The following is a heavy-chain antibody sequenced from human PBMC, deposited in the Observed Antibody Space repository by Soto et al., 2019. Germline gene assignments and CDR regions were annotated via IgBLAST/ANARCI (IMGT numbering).Heavy chain of an antibody. J-gene: IGHJ3*02. CDR3: ARQRHYYGSGSYLTDI. CDR1: GYSFTSYW. V-gene: IGHV5-51*01. D-gene: IGHD3-10*01. Sequence: GESLKISCKGSGYSFTSYWIGWVRQMPGKGLEWMGIIYPGDSDTRYSPSFQGQVTISADKSISTAYLQWSSLKASDTAMYYCARQRHYYGSGSYLTDIWGQGTMVTVSS. CDR2: IYPGDSDT.